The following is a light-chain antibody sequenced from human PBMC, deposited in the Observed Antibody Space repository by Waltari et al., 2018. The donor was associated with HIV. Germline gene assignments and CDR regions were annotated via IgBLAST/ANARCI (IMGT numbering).Light chain of an antibody. CDR2: DSN. J-gene: IGLJ3*02. CDR3: VTWDFSLSAVV. Sequence: QSVLTQPPSVSAAPGQKVFISCSGSSSNIGNNYVSWYQQLPGTAPKLLMDDSNKRPAGIPDRVSGSKSGTSATLAITGLQTGDEADYYGVTWDFSLSAVVFGGGTKLTVL. V-gene: IGLV1-51*01. CDR1: SSNIGNNY.